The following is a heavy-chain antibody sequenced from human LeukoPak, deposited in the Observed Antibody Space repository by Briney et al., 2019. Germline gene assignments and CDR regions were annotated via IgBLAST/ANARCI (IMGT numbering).Heavy chain of an antibody. CDR3: VTEVSGSFPT. D-gene: IGHD1-26*01. CDR1: GLRFSDYY. Sequence: GGSLRLSCAASGLRFSDYYVSWIRQAPGKGLEWVSSISSSSSYIYYADSVKGRFTISRDNAKNSLYLQMNSLKNEDTAVYYCVTEVSGSFPTWGQGTLVTVSS. V-gene: IGHV3-11*03. J-gene: IGHJ4*02. CDR2: ISSSSSYI.